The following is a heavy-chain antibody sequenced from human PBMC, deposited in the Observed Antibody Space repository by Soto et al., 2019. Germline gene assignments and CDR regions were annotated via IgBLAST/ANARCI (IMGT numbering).Heavy chain of an antibody. D-gene: IGHD3-3*01. CDR3: ARDLNYDFWSGYYKNNWFDP. V-gene: IGHV3-21*01. CDR1: GFTFSSYS. Sequence: GGSLRLSCAASGFTFSSYSMNWVRQAPGKGLEWVSSISSSSSYIYYADSVKGRFTISRDNAKNSLYLQMNSLRAEDTAVYYCARDLNYDFWSGYYKNNWFDPWGQGTLVTVS. CDR2: ISSSSSYI. J-gene: IGHJ5*02.